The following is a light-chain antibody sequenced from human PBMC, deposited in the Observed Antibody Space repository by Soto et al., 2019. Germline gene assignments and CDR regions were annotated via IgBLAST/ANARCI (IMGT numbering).Light chain of an antibody. CDR3: QQYGSSPSWT. Sequence: EIVLTQSPGSLSLSPGERATLSCRASQSISGSFLAWYQHKPGQPPRLLIYDASTRLTGIPDRFSGSGSGTDFTLTIGRLEPEHFAVYYCQQYGSSPSWTFGQGTKVEIK. CDR2: DAS. J-gene: IGKJ1*01. CDR1: QSISGSF. V-gene: IGKV3-20*01.